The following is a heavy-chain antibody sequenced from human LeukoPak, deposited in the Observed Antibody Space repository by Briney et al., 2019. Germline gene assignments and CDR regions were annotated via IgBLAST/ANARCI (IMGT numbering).Heavy chain of an antibody. Sequence: PGGSLRLSCAASGFTFSSYPMSWVRQAPGKGLVWVSSINDSGGNTYNADSVKGRFTISRDNSKNTLYLQMNSLRAEDTAVYYCAKETRVAGWYSDYWGQGTLVAVSS. CDR3: AKETRVAGWYSDY. J-gene: IGHJ4*02. CDR2: INDSGGNT. CDR1: GFTFSSYP. D-gene: IGHD6-19*01. V-gene: IGHV3-23*01.